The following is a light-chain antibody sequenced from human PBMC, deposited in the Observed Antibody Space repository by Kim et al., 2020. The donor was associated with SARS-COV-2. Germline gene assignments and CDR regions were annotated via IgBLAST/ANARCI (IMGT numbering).Light chain of an antibody. CDR2: DVS. J-gene: IGLJ2*01. V-gene: IGLV2-11*03. Sequence: SVTVSCTGTSGGVVCYNYVSWHQKHPGKAPKLMFYDVSNRTSGVPDRFSGSKSGNTASLTISGLQADEEVEYHCCSYAGSFSVVVFGGGTQLTVL. CDR1: SGGVVCYNY. CDR3: CSYAGSFSVVV.